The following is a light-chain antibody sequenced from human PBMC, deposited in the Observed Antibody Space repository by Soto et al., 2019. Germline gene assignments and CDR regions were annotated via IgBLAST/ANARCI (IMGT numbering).Light chain of an antibody. CDR1: EFINNW. CDR2: RAA. CDR3: LQYDRYPFT. Sequence: DIHMTQSPSTLSASIGDRVTITCRASEFINNWVAWYQQRPGKAPKVLIYRAATLQRGVSSRFSGSGSGTDFTLTISSLQPDDFSTYYCLQYDRYPFTFGPGTTVDVK. V-gene: IGKV1-5*03. J-gene: IGKJ3*01.